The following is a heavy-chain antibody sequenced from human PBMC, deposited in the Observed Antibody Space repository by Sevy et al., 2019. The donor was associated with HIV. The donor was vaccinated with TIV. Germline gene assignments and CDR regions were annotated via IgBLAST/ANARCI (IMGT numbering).Heavy chain of an antibody. J-gene: IGHJ6*02. D-gene: IGHD3-3*01. CDR1: GFTFDDYT. CDR3: AKSWSGLPQYYYYGMDV. Sequence: GGSLRLSCAASGFTFDDYTMHWVRQAPGKGLEWVSLISWDGGSTYYAHSVKGRFTISRDNSKNSLYLQMNSLRTEDTALYYCAKSWSGLPQYYYYGMDVWGQGTTVTVSS. V-gene: IGHV3-43*01. CDR2: ISWDGGST.